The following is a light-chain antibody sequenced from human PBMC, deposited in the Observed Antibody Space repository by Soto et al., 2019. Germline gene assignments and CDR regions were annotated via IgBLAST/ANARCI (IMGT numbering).Light chain of an antibody. CDR2: KAS. CDR1: QDITNY. J-gene: IGKJ4*01. CDR3: QQYNSYSPLT. Sequence: DIQMTQSPSSLSASVGDRVTITCQASQDITNYLSWYQQKPGKAPKLLIYKASSLESGVPSRFSGSGSGTEFTLTISSLQPDDFATYYCQQYNSYSPLTFGGGTKVEIK. V-gene: IGKV1-5*03.